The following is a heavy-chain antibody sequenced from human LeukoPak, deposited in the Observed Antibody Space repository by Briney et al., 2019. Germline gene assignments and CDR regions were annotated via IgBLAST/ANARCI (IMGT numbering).Heavy chain of an antibody. Sequence: GGSLRLSCAASGFTFSSYSMNWVRQAPGKGLEWVSSISSSSSCIYYADSVKGRFTISRDNAKNSLYLQMNSLRAEDTAVYYCAKDLLDSGSYYWGQGTLVTVSS. CDR3: AKDLLDSGSYY. CDR1: GFTFSSYS. CDR2: ISSSSSCI. D-gene: IGHD1-26*01. V-gene: IGHV3-21*04. J-gene: IGHJ4*02.